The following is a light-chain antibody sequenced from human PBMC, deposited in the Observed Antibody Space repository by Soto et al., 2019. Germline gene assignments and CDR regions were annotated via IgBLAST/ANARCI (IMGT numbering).Light chain of an antibody. V-gene: IGKV3-15*01. CDR2: GAS. CDR3: QQYNNWPSWT. Sequence: EIVVTQSPATLSVSPGERATLSCRASQSVNTNFAWYQQKPGQAPRLLIYGASTRATGIPARFSGSGSGTEFTLTISSLQSEDVAVYYCQQYNNWPSWTFGQGTKVEVK. J-gene: IGKJ1*01. CDR1: QSVNTN.